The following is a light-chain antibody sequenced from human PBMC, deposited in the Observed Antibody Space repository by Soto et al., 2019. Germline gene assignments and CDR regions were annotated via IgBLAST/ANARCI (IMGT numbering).Light chain of an antibody. CDR3: CSFAAGNTYV. CDR1: SSDVGSQNL. CDR2: EGS. Sequence: QSALTQPASVSGSPGQSITISCTGSSSDVGSQNLVSWYQQRPGKAPKLIIYEGSRRPSGVSNRFSGSQSGNTASLTVSGLQAEDEADYYCCSFAAGNTYVFGSGTKVTVL. V-gene: IGLV2-23*01. J-gene: IGLJ1*01.